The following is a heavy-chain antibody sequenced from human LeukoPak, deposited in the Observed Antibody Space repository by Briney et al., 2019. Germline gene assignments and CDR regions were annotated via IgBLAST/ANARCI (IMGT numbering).Heavy chain of an antibody. V-gene: IGHV3-21*01. CDR2: ISSSSSYI. Sequence: GGPLRLSCAASGFTFSSYSMNWVRQAPGKGLEWVSSISSSSSYIYYADSVKGRFTISRDNAKNSLYLQMNSLRAEDTAVYYCAREYCSGGSCYDYYYYGMDVWGKGTTVTVSS. J-gene: IGHJ6*04. D-gene: IGHD2-15*01. CDR3: AREYCSGGSCYDYYYYGMDV. CDR1: GFTFSSYS.